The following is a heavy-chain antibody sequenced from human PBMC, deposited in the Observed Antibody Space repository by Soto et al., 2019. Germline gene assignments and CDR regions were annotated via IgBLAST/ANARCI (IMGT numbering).Heavy chain of an antibody. CDR3: ARGPNWGYRFDS. V-gene: IGHV1-69*06. CDR1: GGTFSGHA. J-gene: IGHJ4*02. D-gene: IGHD7-27*01. CDR2: LIPLFGTT. Sequence: QVQLVQSGAEVKKPGSSVKVSCEASGGTFSGHAISWVRQAPGQGPEWMGGLIPLFGTTQHAQNFQGRLTITADKSTSTAYMESTSLRFDDTAIYYCARGPNWGYRFDSWGQGTLVSVSS.